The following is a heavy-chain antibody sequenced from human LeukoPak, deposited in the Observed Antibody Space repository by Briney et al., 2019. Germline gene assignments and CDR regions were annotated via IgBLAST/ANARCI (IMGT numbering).Heavy chain of an antibody. CDR3: ARIIAARPGNYYYYYMDV. J-gene: IGHJ6*03. CDR1: GGSISSGDYY. CDR2: IYYSGST. D-gene: IGHD6-6*01. V-gene: IGHV4-30-4*01. Sequence: PSETLSLTCTVSGGSISSGDYYWSWIRQPPGKGLEWIGYIYYSGSTYYSPSLKSRVTISVDTSKNQFSLKLSSVTAADTAVYYCARIIAARPGNYYYYYMDVWGKGTTVTVSS.